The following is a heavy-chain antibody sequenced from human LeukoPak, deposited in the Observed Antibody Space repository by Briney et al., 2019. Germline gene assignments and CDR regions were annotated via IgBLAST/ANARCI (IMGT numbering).Heavy chain of an antibody. Sequence: RSGGSLRLSCAASGFTFDDYAMSWVRQAPGKGLEWVSGINWNGGSTGYVDSVKGRFAISRDSAKNSLYPQMNSLRGEDTALYYCARDAHFGGVFDIWGQGTMVTVSS. D-gene: IGHD2-21*01. V-gene: IGHV3-20*04. J-gene: IGHJ3*02. CDR3: ARDAHFGGVFDI. CDR2: INWNGGST. CDR1: GFTFDDYA.